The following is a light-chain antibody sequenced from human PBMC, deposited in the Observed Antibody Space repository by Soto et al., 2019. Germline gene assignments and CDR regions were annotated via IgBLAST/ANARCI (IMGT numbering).Light chain of an antibody. CDR1: SGHSSYA. J-gene: IGLJ1*01. CDR2: LNSDGSH. Sequence: QPVLTQSPSASASLGASVKLTCTLSSGHSSYAIAWHQQQPEKGPRYLMKLNSDGSHSKGDGIPDRFSGSSSGAERYLTISSLQSEDEADSYGQTWGGGVFGTGTKVTVL. V-gene: IGLV4-69*01. CDR3: QTWGGGV.